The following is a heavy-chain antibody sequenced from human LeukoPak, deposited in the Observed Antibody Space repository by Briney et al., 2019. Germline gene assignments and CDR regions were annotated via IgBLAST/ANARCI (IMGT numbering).Heavy chain of an antibody. CDR3: ARVFIGDYGDYQFDY. J-gene: IGHJ4*02. D-gene: IGHD4-17*01. CDR2: ISSSSSTI. Sequence: GGSLRLSCAASGFTFSSYGMNWVRQAPGKGLGWVSYISSSSSTIYYADSVKGRFTISRDNAKNSLYLQMNSLRAEDTAVYYCARVFIGDYGDYQFDYWGQGTLVTVSS. CDR1: GFTFSSYG. V-gene: IGHV3-48*01.